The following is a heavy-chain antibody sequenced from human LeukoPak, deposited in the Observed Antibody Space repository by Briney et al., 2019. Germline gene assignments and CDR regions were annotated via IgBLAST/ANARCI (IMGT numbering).Heavy chain of an antibody. CDR1: GFTFSSYG. CDR3: AKDGITMIVVATSWYYFDY. CDR2: ISYDGSNK. Sequence: GGSLRLSCAASGFTFSSYGMHWVRQAPGKGLEWVAVISYDGSNKYYADSVKGRFTISRDNSKNTLYLQMNSLRAEDTAVYYCAKDGITMIVVATSWYYFDYWGQGTLVTVSS. J-gene: IGHJ4*02. D-gene: IGHD3-22*01. V-gene: IGHV3-30*18.